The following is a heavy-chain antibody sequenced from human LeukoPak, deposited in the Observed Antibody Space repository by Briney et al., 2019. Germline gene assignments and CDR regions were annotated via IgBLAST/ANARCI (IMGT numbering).Heavy chain of an antibody. V-gene: IGHV3-21*01. CDR2: ISSSSRYI. Sequence: GGSLRLSCAASGFTYNYYSMNWVRQAPGRGLEWVSSISSSSRYIYYADSVKGRFTISRDNAKNSLFLQMNSLRAEDTAIYYCARDREEDYYMDVWGKGATVTVSS. CDR3: ARDREEDYYMDV. CDR1: GFTYNYYS. J-gene: IGHJ6*03.